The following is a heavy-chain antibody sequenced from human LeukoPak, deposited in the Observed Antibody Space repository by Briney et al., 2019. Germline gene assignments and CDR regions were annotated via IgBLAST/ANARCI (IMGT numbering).Heavy chain of an antibody. CDR1: GFTFSSYE. Sequence: GGSLRLSCAASGFTFSSYEMNWVRQAPGKGLEWVSYISSSGSTIYYADSVKGRFTISRDNAKNSLYLQMNSLRAEDMAVYYCARGSGYEMTDYWGQGTLVTVSS. J-gene: IGHJ4*02. CDR2: ISSSGSTI. D-gene: IGHD5-12*01. CDR3: ARGSGYEMTDY. V-gene: IGHV3-48*03.